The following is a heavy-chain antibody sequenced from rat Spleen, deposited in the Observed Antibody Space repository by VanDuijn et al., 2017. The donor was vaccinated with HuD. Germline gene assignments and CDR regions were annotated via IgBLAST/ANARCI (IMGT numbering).Heavy chain of an antibody. J-gene: IGHJ4*01. V-gene: IGHV2-19*01. CDR1: GFSLISYS. Sequence: QVQLKESGPGLVRPSQTPSLTCTVSGFSLISYSVHWIRQPPGKGLEWMGRIQNGGNTDYNSALTSRLSISRDTSKNQVFLKMNSLQSEDTTTYYCARDGGMYPYGVMDAWGQGASVTVSS. CDR3: ARDGGMYPYGVMDA. D-gene: IGHD1-7*01. CDR2: IQNGGNT.